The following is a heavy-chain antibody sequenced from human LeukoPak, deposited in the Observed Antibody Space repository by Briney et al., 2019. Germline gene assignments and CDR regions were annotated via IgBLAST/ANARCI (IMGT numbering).Heavy chain of an antibody. CDR1: GFTFSGSA. CDR3: ARDMQLST. V-gene: IGHV3-23*01. J-gene: IGHJ3*01. Sequence: GGSLRLSCAASGFTFSGSAMSWVRQAPGEGLGWVSLNSGANSYYTDSVRGRFTISRDNSKDTLFLQMNSLRAEDTAIYYCARDMQLSTWGLGTMVTVSS. CDR2: NSGANS. D-gene: IGHD3-16*02.